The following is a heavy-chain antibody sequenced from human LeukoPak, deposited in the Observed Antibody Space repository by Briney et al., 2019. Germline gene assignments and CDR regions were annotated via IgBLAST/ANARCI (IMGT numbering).Heavy chain of an antibody. CDR2: ISGSGGST. Sequence: GGSLRLSCAASGFTFSSYAMSWVRQAPGKGLEWVSAISGSGGSTYYADSVKGRFTISRDNSKNTLNLQMNSLRAEDTAVYYCANGPKAIQLTYWGQGTLVTVSS. J-gene: IGHJ4*02. CDR1: GFTFSSYA. V-gene: IGHV3-23*01. D-gene: IGHD5-18*01. CDR3: ANGPKAIQLTY.